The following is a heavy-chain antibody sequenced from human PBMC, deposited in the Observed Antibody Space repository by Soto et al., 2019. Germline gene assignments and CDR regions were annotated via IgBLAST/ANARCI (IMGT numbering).Heavy chain of an antibody. J-gene: IGHJ4*02. CDR3: ARRVHSRSWYSGVY. D-gene: IGHD6-13*01. CDR1: GGSISSSSW. CDR2: IYHSGIT. V-gene: IGHV4-4*02. Sequence: SETLSLNCAVSGGSISSSSWWSWVRQPPGKGLEWIGEIYHSGITNYNPSLKRRVTISVDKSKNQFSLKLSSVTAAGTAVYYCARRVHSRSWYSGVYWGQGTMVTVSS.